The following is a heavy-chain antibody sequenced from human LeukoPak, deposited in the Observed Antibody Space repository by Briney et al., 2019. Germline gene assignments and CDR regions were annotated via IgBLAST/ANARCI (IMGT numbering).Heavy chain of an antibody. CDR1: GFTFNSYW. D-gene: IGHD2-15*01. Sequence: GGSLILSCAASGFTFNSYWFHWVRQAPGKGLVWVSRINCDGSDTIYADSVKGRFTISRDNAKSTVYLQMNSLKAEDTAVYYCARGGYHHGFDIWGQGTMVTVSS. CDR3: ARGGYHHGFDI. V-gene: IGHV3-74*01. J-gene: IGHJ3*02. CDR2: INCDGSDT.